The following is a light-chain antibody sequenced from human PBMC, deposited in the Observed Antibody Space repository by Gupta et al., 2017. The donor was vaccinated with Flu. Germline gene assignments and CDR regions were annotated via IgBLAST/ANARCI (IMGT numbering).Light chain of an antibody. CDR1: QSLLHSNGYNY. Sequence: DIVMNQSPLSLPVTPGEPASISCRSSQSLLHSNGYNYLDWYLQKPGQSPQLLIYLGSNRASGVPDRFSGSGSGTDFTLKISRVEAEDVGVYYCMRALQTPRTFGQGTKVEIK. J-gene: IGKJ1*01. V-gene: IGKV2-28*01. CDR2: LGS. CDR3: MRALQTPRT.